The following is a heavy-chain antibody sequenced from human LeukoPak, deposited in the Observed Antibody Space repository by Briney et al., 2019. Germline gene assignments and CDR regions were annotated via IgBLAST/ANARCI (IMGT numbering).Heavy chain of an antibody. V-gene: IGHV4-34*01. J-gene: IGHJ5*02. CDR3: ARDLSYYYDSSGTNWFDP. CDR1: GGSFSGYY. CDR2: INHSGST. D-gene: IGHD3-22*01. Sequence: SETLSLTCAVYGGSFSGYYWSWIRQPPGKGLEWIGEINHSGSTNYNPSLKSRVTISVDTSKNQFSLKLSSVTAADTAVYYCARDLSYYYDSSGTNWFDPWGQGTLVTVSS.